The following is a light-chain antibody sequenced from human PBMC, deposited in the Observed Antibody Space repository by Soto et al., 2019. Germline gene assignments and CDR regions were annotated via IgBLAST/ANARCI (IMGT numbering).Light chain of an antibody. V-gene: IGKV1-5*03. CDR2: KAS. CDR3: QQYNSYSAGT. J-gene: IGKJ1*01. Sequence: DIQMTQSPSTLSASVGDRVTITCRASQSIDSWLAWYQQKPGKTPNLLIYKASNLESGVPSRFSGSGSVTQFTLTISSLQPDDFATYYCQQYNSYSAGTFGQGTKVEIK. CDR1: QSIDSW.